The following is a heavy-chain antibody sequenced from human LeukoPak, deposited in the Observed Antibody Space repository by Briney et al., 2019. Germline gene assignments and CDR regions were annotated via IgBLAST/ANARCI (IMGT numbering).Heavy chain of an antibody. CDR2: ISYDGSNK. D-gene: IGHD6-13*01. CDR1: GFTFSSYG. CDR3: ARDRPEYIAAATYYYGMDV. Sequence: PGRSLSLSCAASGFTFSSYGMHWVRQAPGKGLGWVAVISYDGSNKYYADSVKGRFTISRDNSKNTLYLQMNSLRAEDTAVYYCARDRPEYIAAATYYYGMDVWGQGTTVTVSS. J-gene: IGHJ6*02. V-gene: IGHV3-30*03.